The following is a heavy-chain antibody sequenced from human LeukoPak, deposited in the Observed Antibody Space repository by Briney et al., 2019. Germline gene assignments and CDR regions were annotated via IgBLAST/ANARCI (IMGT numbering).Heavy chain of an antibody. CDR3: ARVRDYVWGSYGLDY. V-gene: IGHV3-53*01. Sequence: GGSLRLSCAASEFPVSSNYMTWVRQAPGKGLEWVSVIYSGGSTYYADSVKGRFTISRDDSKNTLYLQMNSLRAEDTAVYYCARVRDYVWGSYGLDYWGQGTLVTVSS. D-gene: IGHD3-16*01. CDR1: EFPVSSNY. CDR2: IYSGGST. J-gene: IGHJ4*02.